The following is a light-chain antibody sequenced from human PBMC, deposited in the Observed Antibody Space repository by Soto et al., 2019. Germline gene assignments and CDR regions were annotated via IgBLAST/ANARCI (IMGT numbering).Light chain of an antibody. V-gene: IGKV3-20*01. CDR1: QSVSSSY. CDR3: QQYGSSPQT. J-gene: IGKJ1*01. CDR2: GAS. Sequence: EIVLTHSPGTLSLSPVERATLSCRSSQSVSSSYLAWYQQKPGQAPRLLIYGASSRATGIPDRFSASGSGTDFTLTISRLEPEDFAVYYCQQYGSSPQTFGQGTKVDIK.